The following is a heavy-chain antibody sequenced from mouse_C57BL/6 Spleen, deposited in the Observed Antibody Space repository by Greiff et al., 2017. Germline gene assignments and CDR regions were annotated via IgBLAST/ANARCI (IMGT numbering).Heavy chain of an antibody. Sequence: EVQVVESGGGLVKPGGSLKLSCAASGFTFSSYAMSWVRQTPEKRLEWVATISDGGSYTYYPDIVKGRFTISRDNAKNNLYLQMSHLKSEDTAMYYCARDRGYGNYAWFAYWGQGTLVTVSA. V-gene: IGHV5-4*01. CDR1: GFTFSSYA. CDR3: ARDRGYGNYAWFAY. D-gene: IGHD2-10*02. CDR2: ISDGGSYT. J-gene: IGHJ3*01.